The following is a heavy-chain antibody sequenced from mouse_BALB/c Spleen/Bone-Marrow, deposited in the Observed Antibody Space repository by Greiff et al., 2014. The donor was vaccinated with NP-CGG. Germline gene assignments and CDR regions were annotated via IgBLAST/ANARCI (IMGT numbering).Heavy chain of an antibody. Sequence: VLLQQSGAELVKPGASVKLSCTASGFNIKDTYMYWVKQRPEQGLEWIGRIDPANGNTKYDPKFQDKATITADTSSNTAYLQLSSLTSEDTAVYYCARYYYGSSLFAYWGQGTLVTASA. CDR1: GFNIKDTY. D-gene: IGHD1-1*01. CDR2: IDPANGNT. CDR3: ARYYYGSSLFAY. J-gene: IGHJ3*01. V-gene: IGHV14-3*02.